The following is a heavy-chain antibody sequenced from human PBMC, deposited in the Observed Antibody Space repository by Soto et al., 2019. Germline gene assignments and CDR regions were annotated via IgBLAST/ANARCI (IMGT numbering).Heavy chain of an antibody. CDR1: GGSISSSNW. Sequence: SETLSLTCAVSGGSISSSNWWSWVRQPPGKGLEWIGEIYHSGSTNYNPSLKSQVTVSVDKSKNQFSLKLSSVTAAYTAVYYCARASGTSHYYYYGMDVWGQGTTVTVSS. D-gene: IGHD3-10*01. CDR2: IYHSGST. V-gene: IGHV4-4*02. CDR3: ARASGTSHYYYYGMDV. J-gene: IGHJ6*02.